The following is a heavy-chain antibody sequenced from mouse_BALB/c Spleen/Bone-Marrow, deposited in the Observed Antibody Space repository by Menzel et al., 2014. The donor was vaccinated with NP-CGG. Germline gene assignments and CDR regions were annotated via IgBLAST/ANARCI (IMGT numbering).Heavy chain of an antibody. V-gene: IGHV1-9*01. J-gene: IGHJ1*01. Sequence: VQLQQSGAELMQPGASVKISCKATGYTFSSYWIEWVKQRPGHGLEWIGEILPGSGSTNYNEKFKGKATFTADTSSNTAYMQLSSLTSEDSAVYYCAREDGLWYFDVWGAATTVTVSS. CDR3: AREDGLWYFDV. D-gene: IGHD1-1*01. CDR1: GYTFSSYW. CDR2: ILPGSGST.